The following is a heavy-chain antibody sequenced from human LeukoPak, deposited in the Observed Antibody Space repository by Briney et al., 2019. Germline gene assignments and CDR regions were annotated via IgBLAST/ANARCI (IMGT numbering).Heavy chain of an antibody. CDR3: ARDLPRGDY. V-gene: IGHV3-21*01. CDR1: GFTFSSYS. CDR2: ISSSSSYM. J-gene: IGHJ4*02. Sequence: TGGSLRLSCAASGFTFSSYSMTWVRQAPGKGLEWVSSISSSSSYMYYADSVKGRFTISRDNAKNSLYLQMNSLRAEDTAVYYCARDLPRGDYWGQGTLVTVSS.